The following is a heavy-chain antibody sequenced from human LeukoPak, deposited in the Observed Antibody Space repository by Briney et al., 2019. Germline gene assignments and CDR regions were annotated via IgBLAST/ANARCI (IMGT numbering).Heavy chain of an antibody. V-gene: IGHV3-30*18. Sequence: PGRSLRLSCAASGFTFSSYGMHWVRQSPGKGLEWVAVISYAVSNKYYADSVKGRFTISRDNSKNTLYLQMDSLRAEDTALYYCAKANTAMSYFDYWGQGTLVTVSS. D-gene: IGHD5-18*01. CDR2: ISYAVSNK. J-gene: IGHJ4*02. CDR3: AKANTAMSYFDY. CDR1: GFTFSSYG.